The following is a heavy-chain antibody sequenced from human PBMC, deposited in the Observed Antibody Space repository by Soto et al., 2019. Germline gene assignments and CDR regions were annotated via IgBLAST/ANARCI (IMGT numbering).Heavy chain of an antibody. CDR2: ISGSGGDT. CDR1: GFTFSTYA. CDR3: ATTGGIIAPAPGSY. Sequence: EVQLLESGGGLVQPGESLRLFCAASGFTFSTYAMSWVRQAPGKGLEWVSVISGSGGDTYYADSVKGRFTIARDNSKNTLSLQRNSLRAEDTAVYYCATTGGIIAPAPGSYWGQGTQVTGSS. V-gene: IGHV3-23*01. D-gene: IGHD3-16*02. J-gene: IGHJ1*01.